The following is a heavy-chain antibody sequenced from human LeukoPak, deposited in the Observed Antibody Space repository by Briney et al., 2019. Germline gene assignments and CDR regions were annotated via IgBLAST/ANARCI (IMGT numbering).Heavy chain of an antibody. J-gene: IGHJ3*02. CDR3: VRDHLWSFDI. V-gene: IGHV3-66*01. Sequence: GGSLRLSCAASGFTVSSNYMSWVRQAPGKGLEWVSVIYSGGSTYYADSVKGRFTISRDDAKNSLYLQMNSLRAEDTAIYYCVRDHLWSFDIWGQGTVVTVSS. D-gene: IGHD2-21*01. CDR1: GFTVSSNY. CDR2: IYSGGST.